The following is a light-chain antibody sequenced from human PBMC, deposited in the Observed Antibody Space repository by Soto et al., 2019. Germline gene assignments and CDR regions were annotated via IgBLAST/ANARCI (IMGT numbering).Light chain of an antibody. V-gene: IGKV4-1*01. CDR2: WAS. CDR3: QQYYTTPLYT. Sequence: DIVMTQSPDSLAVSLGERATINCKSSQSVLYSRNNENNLAWYQQKPGQPPKLLIYWASTRESGVPDRFSGSGSGTDFTLTISNLQAEDVVVYYCQQYYTTPLYTFGQGTKLEIK. J-gene: IGKJ2*01. CDR1: QSVLYSRNNENN.